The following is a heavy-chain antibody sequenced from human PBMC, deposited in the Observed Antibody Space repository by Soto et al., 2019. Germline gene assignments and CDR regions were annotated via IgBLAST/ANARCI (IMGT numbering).Heavy chain of an antibody. CDR1: GGSFSGYY. CDR3: ARDKITGLFDY. J-gene: IGHJ4*02. D-gene: IGHD2-8*02. CDR2: INQSGST. V-gene: IGHV4-34*01. Sequence: QVQLQQWGAGLLKPSETLSLTCAVYGGSFSGYYWTWIRQPPGTGLEWIGEINQSGSTNYNPSLKXXVTISVDTSKNQFSLKLTSVTAADTAVYYCARDKITGLFDYWGQGTLVTVSS.